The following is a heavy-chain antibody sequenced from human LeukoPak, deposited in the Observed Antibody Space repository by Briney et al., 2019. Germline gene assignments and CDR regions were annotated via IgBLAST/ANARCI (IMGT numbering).Heavy chain of an antibody. CDR2: INPNSGGT. V-gene: IGHV1-2*02. CDR3: AREVAVWWTRIAASSGGGFDP. Sequence: GASVKVSCKASGYTFTGYYMHWVRQAPGQGLEWMGWINPNSGGTNYAQKFQGRVTMTRDTSISTAYMELSRLRSDDTAVYYCAREVAVWWTRIAASSGGGFDPWGQGTLVTVSS. J-gene: IGHJ5*02. D-gene: IGHD6-13*01. CDR1: GYTFTGYY.